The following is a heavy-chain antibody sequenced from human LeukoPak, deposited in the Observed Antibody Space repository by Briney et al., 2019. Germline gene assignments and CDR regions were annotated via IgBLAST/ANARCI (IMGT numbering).Heavy chain of an antibody. CDR2: INPNSGGT. D-gene: IGHD3-9*01. Sequence: GASVKVSCKASGYTFTSYYMYWVRQAPGQGLEGMGWINPNSGGTNYAQKFQGRVPMTRDTSISTAYMELSRLRSDDTAVYYCARGDRTETRLRYFDWLMDVWGQGTTVTVSS. J-gene: IGHJ6*02. V-gene: IGHV1-2*02. CDR3: ARGDRTETRLRYFDWLMDV. CDR1: GYTFTSYY.